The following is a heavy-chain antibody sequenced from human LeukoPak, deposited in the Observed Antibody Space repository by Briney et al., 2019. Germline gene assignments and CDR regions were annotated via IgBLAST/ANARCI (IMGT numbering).Heavy chain of an antibody. CDR3: ARTATSSSFLSPPHFDY. CDR1: GGTFSSYA. V-gene: IGHV1-69*05. CDR2: IIPIFGTA. D-gene: IGHD6-13*01. J-gene: IGHJ4*02. Sequence: GASVKVSCKASGGTFSSYAISWVRQAPGQGLEWMGGIIPIFGTANYAQKFQGRVTITTDESTSTAYMELSSLRSEDTAVYYCARTATSSSFLSPPHFDYWGQGTLVIVSS.